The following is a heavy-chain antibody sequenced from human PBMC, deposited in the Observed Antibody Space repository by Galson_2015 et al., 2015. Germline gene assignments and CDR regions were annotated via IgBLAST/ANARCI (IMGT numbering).Heavy chain of an antibody. Sequence: TLSLTCTVSGGSISSGDYYWSWIRQPPGKGLEWIGYIYYSGSTYYNPSLKSRVTISVDTSKNQFSLKLSSVTAADTAVYYCARETSDSSGYYYHVDYWGQGTLVTVSS. CDR2: IYYSGST. V-gene: IGHV4-30-4*01. CDR3: ARETSDSSGYYYHVDY. J-gene: IGHJ4*02. CDR1: GGSISSGDYY. D-gene: IGHD3-22*01.